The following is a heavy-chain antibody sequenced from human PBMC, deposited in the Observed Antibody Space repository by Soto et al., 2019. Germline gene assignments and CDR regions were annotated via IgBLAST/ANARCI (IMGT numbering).Heavy chain of an antibody. CDR2: INAGNGNT. V-gene: IGHV1-3*01. CDR1: GYIFASYV. CDR3: ARSAPPIDY. J-gene: IGHJ4*02. Sequence: GASVKVSCKASGYIFASYVMEWVRQAPGQRLEWMGWINAGNGNTKYSQKFQGRVTITRDTSANTAYMELSSLRSEDTAGYYCARSAPPIDYWGQGTLVTVSS.